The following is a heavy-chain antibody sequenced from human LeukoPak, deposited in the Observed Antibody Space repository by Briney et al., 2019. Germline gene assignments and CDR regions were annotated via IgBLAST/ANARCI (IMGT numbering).Heavy chain of an antibody. CDR1: GYTFTGYY. V-gene: IGHV1-2*02. D-gene: IGHD3-22*01. CDR2: INPNSGGT. Sequence: ASVKVSCKASGYTFTGYYTHWVRQAPGQGLEWMGWINPNSGGTNYAQKFQGRVTMTRDTSISTAYMELSRLRSDDTAVYYCARSSGYYPENDYWGQGTLVTVSS. CDR3: ARSSGYYPENDY. J-gene: IGHJ4*02.